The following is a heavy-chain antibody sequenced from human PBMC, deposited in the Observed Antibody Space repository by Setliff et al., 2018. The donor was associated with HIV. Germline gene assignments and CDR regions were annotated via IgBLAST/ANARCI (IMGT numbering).Heavy chain of an antibody. CDR1: GYTFTTYA. CDR2: INTSTGNP. V-gene: IGHV7-4-1*02. D-gene: IGHD1-26*01. J-gene: IGHJ6*04. CDR3: ARVLRWGYFGGGADV. Sequence: ASVKVSCKASGYTFTTYAMNWVRQAPGQGLEWMGWINTSTGNPTSAQGFTGRFVFSVDTSVSTAYLQISSLKAEDTAVYYCARVLRWGYFGGGADVWGKGTTVTVSS.